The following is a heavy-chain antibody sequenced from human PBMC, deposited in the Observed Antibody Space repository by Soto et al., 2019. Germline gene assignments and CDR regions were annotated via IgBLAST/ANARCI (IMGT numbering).Heavy chain of an antibody. CDR2: IIPRGGRA. D-gene: IGHD2-2*01. V-gene: IGHV1-69*13. Sequence: SVKVSCRSFGYTFSKFGISWVRQAPGEGLEWMGWIIPRGGRANHAHKFHGRVTNTADESTSTAYMELSSLRSEDTAVYYCAREGLVLVPTTVNSDYYYYAMDVWGQGTTVTVSS. CDR1: GYTFSKFG. J-gene: IGHJ6*02. CDR3: AREGLVLVPTTVNSDYYYYAMDV.